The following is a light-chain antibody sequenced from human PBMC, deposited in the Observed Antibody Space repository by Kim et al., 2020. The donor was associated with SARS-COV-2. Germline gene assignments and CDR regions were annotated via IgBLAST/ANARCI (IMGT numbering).Light chain of an antibody. CDR1: KLGDEY. CDR3: QAWDSSTVV. J-gene: IGLJ2*01. CDR2: QDS. V-gene: IGLV3-1*01. Sequence: VFPGQTASITCSGDKLGDEYACWYQQKPGQSPVLVIYQDSKLPSGIPERFSGSNSGNTATLTISGTQAMDEADYYCQAWDSSTVVFGGGTKLTVL.